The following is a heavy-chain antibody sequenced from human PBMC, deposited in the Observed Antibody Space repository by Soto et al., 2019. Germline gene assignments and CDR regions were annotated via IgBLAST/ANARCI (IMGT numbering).Heavy chain of an antibody. V-gene: IGHV1-8*01. CDR2: MNPLKGRSKT. Sequence: QVQLVQSGAEVKRPGASVKVSCKASGYTFSSHDIIWVRQPAGQGLEWMGWMNPLKGRSKTTYPPNFRGTVVITRDSFLSTAYVERSGLRSDDTAVYFCASGATAAYDFWPNPRGDWLDIWGNGTLLTGSS. CDR3: ASGATAAYDFWPNPRGDWLDI. J-gene: IGHJ5*01. CDR1: GYTFSSHD. D-gene: IGHD3-3*01.